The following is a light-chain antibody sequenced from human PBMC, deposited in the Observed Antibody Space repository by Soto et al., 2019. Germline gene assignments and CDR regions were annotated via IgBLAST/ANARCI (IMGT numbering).Light chain of an antibody. CDR3: GSYTSSSTLVV. V-gene: IGLV2-14*01. CDR1: SSDVGGYNY. CDR2: DVS. J-gene: IGLJ2*01. Sequence: QSALTQPASVSGSPGQTITISCTGTSSDVGGYNYDSCYQQHPAKAPNLMIYDVSNRSSGVSNRFSGSKSGNTASLTISGLQAEDEADYYCGSYTSSSTLVVFGGGTKLTVL.